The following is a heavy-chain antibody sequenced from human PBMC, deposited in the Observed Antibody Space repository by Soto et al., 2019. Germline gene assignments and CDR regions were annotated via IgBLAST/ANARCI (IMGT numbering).Heavy chain of an antibody. Sequence: SETLSLTCTFSGGSISSYYWSWIRQPPGKGLEWIGYIYYSGSTNYNPSLKGRVTISVDTSKNQFSLKLSSVTAEDTAVYYCARSIVVVTALDYWGQGTLVTVSS. J-gene: IGHJ4*02. CDR1: GGSISSYY. D-gene: IGHD2-21*02. V-gene: IGHV4-59*01. CDR2: IYYSGST. CDR3: ARSIVVVTALDY.